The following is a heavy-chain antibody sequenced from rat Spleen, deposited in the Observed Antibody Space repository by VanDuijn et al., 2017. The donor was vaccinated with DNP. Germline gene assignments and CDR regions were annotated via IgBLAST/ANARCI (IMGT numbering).Heavy chain of an antibody. CDR2: ISYSGTT. V-gene: IGHV3-1*01. D-gene: IGHD3-3*01. J-gene: IGHJ2*01. CDR3: ARYGSVALDY. CDR1: GYSITTSY. Sequence: EVQLQESGPGLVKPSQSLSLTCSVTGYSITTSYRWNWIRKFPGNKMEWIGHISYSGTTSYHPSLKSRISITRDTSKNQFFLQLNSVTTEDTATYYCARYGSVALDYWGQGVMVTVSS.